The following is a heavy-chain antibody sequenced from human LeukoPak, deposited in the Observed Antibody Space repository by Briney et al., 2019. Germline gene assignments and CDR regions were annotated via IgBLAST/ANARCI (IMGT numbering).Heavy chain of an antibody. CDR3: ARDAPKGRYDSSGYYQDY. Sequence: GGSLRLSCAASGFTFSSYSMNWVRQAPGKGLEWVSYISSSGSTIYYADSVKGRFTISRDNAKNSLYLQMNSLRAEDTAVYYCARDAPKGRYDSSGYYQDYWGQGTLVTVSS. CDR1: GFTFSSYS. V-gene: IGHV3-48*04. D-gene: IGHD3-22*01. CDR2: ISSSGSTI. J-gene: IGHJ4*02.